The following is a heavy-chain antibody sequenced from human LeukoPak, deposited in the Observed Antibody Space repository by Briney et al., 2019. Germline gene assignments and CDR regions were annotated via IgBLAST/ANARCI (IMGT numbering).Heavy chain of an antibody. CDR3: AKGSPSYYRHNYFDY. CDR2: ISGSGGST. Sequence: GGSLRLSCAASGFTFSSYGMSWVRQAPGKGLESVSAISGSGGSTYYADSVKGRFTITRDNSKNTLYLQMNSLRAEDTAVYYCAKGSPSYYRHNYFDYWGQGTLVTVSA. D-gene: IGHD3-10*01. V-gene: IGHV3-23*01. CDR1: GFTFSSYG. J-gene: IGHJ4*02.